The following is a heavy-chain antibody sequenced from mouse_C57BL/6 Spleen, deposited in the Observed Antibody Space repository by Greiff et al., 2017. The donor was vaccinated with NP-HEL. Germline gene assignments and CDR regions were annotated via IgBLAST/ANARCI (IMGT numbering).Heavy chain of an antibody. J-gene: IGHJ1*03. D-gene: IGHD2-3*01. CDR2: INYDGSST. CDR1: GFTFSDYY. CDR3: ARDIYDGYYWYFDV. V-gene: IGHV5-16*01. Sequence: EVKLVESEGGLVQPGSSMKLSCTASGFTFSDYYMAWVRQVPEKGLEWVANINYDGSSTYYLDSLKSRFIISRDNAKNILYLQMSSLKSEDTATYYCARDIYDGYYWYFDVWGTGTTVTVSS.